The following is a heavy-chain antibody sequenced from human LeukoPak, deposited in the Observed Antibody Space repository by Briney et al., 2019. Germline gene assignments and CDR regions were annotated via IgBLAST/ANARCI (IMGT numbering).Heavy chain of an antibody. V-gene: IGHV3-23*01. J-gene: IGHJ4*02. CDR3: AKDGTRITTTY. Sequence: GGSLRLSCAASGFTFSHYVMTWVRQAPGKGLEWVSAIHGNGARTYYADSVKGRFIISRDNSKNTLYLQMNSLRAEDTAVYYCAKDGTRITTTYWGQGTLVTVSS. CDR1: GFTFSHYV. CDR2: IHGNGART. D-gene: IGHD3-10*01.